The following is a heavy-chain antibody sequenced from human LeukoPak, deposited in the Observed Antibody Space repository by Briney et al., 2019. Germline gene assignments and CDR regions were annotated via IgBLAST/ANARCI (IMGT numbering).Heavy chain of an antibody. V-gene: IGHV1-69*04. D-gene: IGHD3-22*01. CDR2: IIPIFGIA. CDR1: GGTFSSYA. CDR3: ARGEEYYDRSGSAFDY. J-gene: IGHJ4*02. Sequence: SVKVSCKASGGTFSSYAISWVRQAPGQGLECMGRIIPIFGIANYAQTFQGRVTITADKSTSTAYMELSSLRSEDTAVYYCARGEEYYDRSGSAFDYWGQGTLVTVSS.